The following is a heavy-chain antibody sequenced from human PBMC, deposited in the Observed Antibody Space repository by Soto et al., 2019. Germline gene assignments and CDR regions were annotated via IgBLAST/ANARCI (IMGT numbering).Heavy chain of an antibody. CDR2: ISAYNGKT. V-gene: IGHV1-18*01. J-gene: IGHJ3*01. CDR1: GYTFSDYG. Sequence: QGQLVQSGAEVKTPGASLKVSCHASGYTFSDYGINWVRQAPGQGLEWLAWISAYNGKTHHVSTVHGRLTLTTDTSACSAYMDLRSLRSADTAVYYCARGGWNYGPGAFDVWGQGTMVTVSS. CDR3: ARGGWNYGPGAFDV. D-gene: IGHD1-7*01.